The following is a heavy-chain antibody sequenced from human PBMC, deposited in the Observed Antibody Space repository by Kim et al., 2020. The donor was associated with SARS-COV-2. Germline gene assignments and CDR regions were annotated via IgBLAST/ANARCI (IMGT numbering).Heavy chain of an antibody. CDR2: IWYDGNNK. J-gene: IGHJ6*02. CDR3: ARDPLRGSGSGVYYYYYGMDV. Sequence: GGSLRLSCAASGFTFSSYGMHWVRQAPGKGLEWVAVIWYDGNNKYYADSVKGRFTISRDNSKNTLYLQMNSLRAEDTAVYYCARDPLRGSGSGVYYYYYGMDVWGQGTTVTVSS. V-gene: IGHV3-33*01. D-gene: IGHD6-19*01. CDR1: GFTFSSYG.